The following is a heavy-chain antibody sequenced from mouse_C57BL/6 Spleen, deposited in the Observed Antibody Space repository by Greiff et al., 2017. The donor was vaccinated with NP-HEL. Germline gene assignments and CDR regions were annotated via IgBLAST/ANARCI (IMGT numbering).Heavy chain of an antibody. CDR2: ISNGGGST. V-gene: IGHV5-12*01. CDR1: GFTFSDYY. Sequence: EVNLVESGGGLVQPGGSLKLSCAASGFTFSDYYMYWVRQTPEKRLEWVAYISNGGGSTYYPDTVTGRFTISRDNAKNTLYLQMSRLKSEDTAMYYCARITTVVERYFDVWVTGTTVTVSS. CDR3: ARITTVVERYFDV. D-gene: IGHD1-1*01. J-gene: IGHJ1*03.